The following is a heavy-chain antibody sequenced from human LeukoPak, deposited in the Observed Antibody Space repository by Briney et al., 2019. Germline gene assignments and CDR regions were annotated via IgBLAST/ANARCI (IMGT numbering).Heavy chain of an antibody. Sequence: ASVKVSCKASGYTFTDYYMHWVREAPGPGLEWRGWINPNSGGTDYAQKIQGRVTLIRDTSISTAYMELSRLTSDDTAVYYCARGRYCGETTCSDFDSWGQGTLVTVSS. V-gene: IGHV1-2*02. D-gene: IGHD2-21*01. CDR1: GYTFTDYY. J-gene: IGHJ4*02. CDR2: INPNSGGT. CDR3: ARGRYCGETTCSDFDS.